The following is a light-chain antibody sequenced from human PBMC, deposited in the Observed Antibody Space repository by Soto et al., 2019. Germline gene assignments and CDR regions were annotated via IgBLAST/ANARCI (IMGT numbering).Light chain of an antibody. CDR3: MQGIQLPRT. CDR1: QSLLYVDGKTY. CDR2: EVF. J-gene: IGKJ1*01. V-gene: IGKV2D-29*01. Sequence: DIGMTQSPLSLSVTPGQPASISCKSSQSLLYVDGKTYLYWYSQKSGQPPQLLIYEVFNRISGVPDRFSGSGSGTDFTLKISRVEAEDVGVYYCMQGIQLPRTFGQGTKVEIK.